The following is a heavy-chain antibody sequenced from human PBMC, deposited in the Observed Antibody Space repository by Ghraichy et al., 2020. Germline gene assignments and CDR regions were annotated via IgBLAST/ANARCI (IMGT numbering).Heavy chain of an antibody. CDR1: GFSLSTIGMS. J-gene: IGHJ1*01. D-gene: IGHD2-2*03. V-gene: IGHV2-70*11. Sequence: TLSLTCTFSGFSLSTIGMSVNWIRQPPGKALEWLARVDWDDDKYYSPSLQTRLSISKDTSKNLVVLTMTNVDPLDTATYFCTRTPGLSDGAGYSLQYFQHWGQGTVVIVSS. CDR3: TRTPGLSDGAGYSLQYFQH. CDR2: VDWDDDK.